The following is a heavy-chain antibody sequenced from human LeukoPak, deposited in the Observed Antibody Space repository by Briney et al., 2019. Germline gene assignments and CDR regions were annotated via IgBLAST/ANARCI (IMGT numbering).Heavy chain of an antibody. D-gene: IGHD3-22*01. CDR2: ISAYNGNT. J-gene: IGHJ3*02. V-gene: IGHV1-18*01. CDR1: GYTFTSYG. Sequence: ASEKVSCKASGYTFTSYGISWVRQAPGQGLEWMGWISAYNGNTNYAQKFQGRVTMTEDTSTDTAYMELSSLRSEDTAVYYCATDAAVDYYDRKSYAFDIWGQGTMVTVSS. CDR3: ATDAAVDYYDRKSYAFDI.